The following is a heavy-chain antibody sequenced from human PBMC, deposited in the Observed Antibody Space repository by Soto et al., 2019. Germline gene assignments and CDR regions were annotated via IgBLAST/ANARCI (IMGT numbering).Heavy chain of an antibody. V-gene: IGHV1-69*02. CDR1: GGTLSSYS. Sequence: QLHLVQSGAEVRKPGSSVKVSCKASGGTLSSYSVTWVRQAPGQGLEWMGRIIPFLGRTNYAQNFQGRFTFTADMSTITAYMELSSLRSYDTAIYYCARTTGSPNSNWFDPWGQGTLVIVSS. D-gene: IGHD1-1*01. CDR3: ARTTGSPNSNWFDP. J-gene: IGHJ5*02. CDR2: IIPFLGRT.